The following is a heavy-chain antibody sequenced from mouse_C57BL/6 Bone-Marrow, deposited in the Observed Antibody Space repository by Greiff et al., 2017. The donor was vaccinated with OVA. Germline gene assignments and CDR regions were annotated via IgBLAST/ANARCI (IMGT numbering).Heavy chain of an antibody. V-gene: IGHV5-12*01. CDR2: ISNGGGST. J-gene: IGHJ4*01. CDR3: ARLDAMDY. CDR1: GFTFSDFY. Sequence: EVKLMESGGGLVQPGGSLKLSCAASGFTFSDFYMYWIRQTPEKRLEWVAYISNGGGSTYYPDPVKGRFTISRDNAKNTLYLQMSRLKSGDTAMYYCARLDAMDYWGQGTSVTVSS.